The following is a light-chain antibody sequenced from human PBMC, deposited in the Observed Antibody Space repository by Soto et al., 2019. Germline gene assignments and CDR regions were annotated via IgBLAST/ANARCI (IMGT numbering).Light chain of an antibody. CDR3: QQFSSSPPGVT. Sequence: EIVLTQSPDTLSLSPGESATLSCRASRSVSNNYLAWYQKKPGQAPRLLVAGTSSRATGIPDRFSGSGSGTDFTLTISGLDPEDFAVYYCQQFSSSPPGVTFGGGTVLEIK. V-gene: IGKV3-20*01. J-gene: IGKJ4*01. CDR1: RSVSNNY. CDR2: GTS.